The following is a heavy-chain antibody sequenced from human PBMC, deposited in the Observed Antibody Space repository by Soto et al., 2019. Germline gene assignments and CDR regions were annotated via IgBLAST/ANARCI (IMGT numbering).Heavy chain of an antibody. Sequence: EVQLVESGGGLVQPGGSLRLSCVASGFTLGSHWMHWVRQAPGKEPVWVSRINADGSSKSYVDSVEGRFIISRDNAKNTLYLQMNSLRAVDTAVYYCAREIIAVNGMIRWFDLWGQGTLVTVSS. CDR2: INADGSSK. V-gene: IGHV3-74*01. J-gene: IGHJ5*02. D-gene: IGHD6-19*01. CDR3: AREIIAVNGMIRWFDL. CDR1: GFTLGSHW.